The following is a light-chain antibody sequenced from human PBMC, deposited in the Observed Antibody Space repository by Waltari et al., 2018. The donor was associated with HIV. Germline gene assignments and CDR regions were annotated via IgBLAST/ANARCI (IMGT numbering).Light chain of an antibody. CDR1: QSILSSSNNKNH. Sequence: DIVMTQSPDSLAVSLGGRANITCKSSQSILSSSNNKNHLALYQQKPGQPPKLLFYWASIREVGVPDRFTGSGSGTIFNLTVSSLQADDVAVYYCQQFFSFPRTFGQGTKVEI. J-gene: IGKJ1*01. V-gene: IGKV4-1*01. CDR2: WAS. CDR3: QQFFSFPRT.